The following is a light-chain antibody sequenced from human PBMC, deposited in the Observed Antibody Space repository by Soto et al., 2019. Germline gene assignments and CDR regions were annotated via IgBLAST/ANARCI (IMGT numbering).Light chain of an antibody. J-gene: IGKJ4*01. V-gene: IGKV3-15*01. CDR3: QQYNEWPLT. CDR2: NSF. Sequence: EIVMTQSPATLSVSQGERASLSCRASGSVSSNLAWYQQKPGQAPRLLIYNSFTRATGIPARVSGSGSGTEFTLTISRLQCEDFAVYYCQQYNEWPLTFGGGTKVEIK. CDR1: GSVSSN.